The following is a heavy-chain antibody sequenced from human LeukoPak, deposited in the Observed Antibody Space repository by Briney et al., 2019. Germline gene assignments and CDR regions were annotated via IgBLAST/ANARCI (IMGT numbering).Heavy chain of an antibody. CDR1: GGSFTDYY. CDR3: ARVPHTTSSIDY. CDR2: INHRGST. D-gene: IGHD6-6*01. J-gene: IGHJ4*02. V-gene: IGHV4-34*01. Sequence: SETLSLTCAVYGGSFTDYYWSWIRQPPGQGLEWIGEINHRGSTNYNSSLKSRVTISVDRSKNQFSLQLNSVTAADTAVYFCARVPHTTSSIDYWGQGAPVTVSS.